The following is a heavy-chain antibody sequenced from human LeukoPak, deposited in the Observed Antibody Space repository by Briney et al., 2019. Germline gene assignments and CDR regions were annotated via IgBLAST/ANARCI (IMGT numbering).Heavy chain of an antibody. Sequence: SETLSLTCTVSGYSINSGYYWAWIRQPPGKGLQWIGSIYHSGSTYYNPSLKSRVTISVDTSKNQFSLKLSSVTAADTAVYYCARDGLGYCSGGSCPNWFDPWGQGTLVTVSS. CDR1: GYSINSGYY. J-gene: IGHJ5*02. D-gene: IGHD2-15*01. CDR3: ARDGLGYCSGGSCPNWFDP. V-gene: IGHV4-38-2*02. CDR2: IYHSGST.